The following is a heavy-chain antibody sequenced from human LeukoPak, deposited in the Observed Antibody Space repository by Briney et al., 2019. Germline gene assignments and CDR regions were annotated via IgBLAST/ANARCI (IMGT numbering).Heavy chain of an antibody. CDR2: ITGGGVDT. V-gene: IGHV3-23*01. J-gene: IGHJ4*02. D-gene: IGHD5-18*01. CDR1: GFTFTNYA. Sequence: SGGSLRLSCAASGFTFTNYAMSWFRQAPGKGLEWVSTITGGGVDTYYADSVKGRFTISRDNSKNTLYLQMNSLRAEDTAVYYCARERRNTAMVTALDYWGQGTLVTVSS. CDR3: ARERRNTAMVTALDY.